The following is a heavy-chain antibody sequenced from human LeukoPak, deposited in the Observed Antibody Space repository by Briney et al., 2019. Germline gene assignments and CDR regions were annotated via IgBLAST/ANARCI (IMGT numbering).Heavy chain of an antibody. CDR2: IKQDGSEK. CDR1: GFTFSSYW. D-gene: IGHD1-1*01. CDR3: ARAPEVEYYYYYGMDV. J-gene: IGHJ6*04. Sequence: PGGSLRLSCAASGFTFSSYWISWVRQAPGKGLEWVANIKQDGSEKYYVDPVKGRFTISRDNAKNSLYLQMNSLRAEDTAVYYCARAPEVEYYYYYGMDVWGKGTTVTVSS. V-gene: IGHV3-7*03.